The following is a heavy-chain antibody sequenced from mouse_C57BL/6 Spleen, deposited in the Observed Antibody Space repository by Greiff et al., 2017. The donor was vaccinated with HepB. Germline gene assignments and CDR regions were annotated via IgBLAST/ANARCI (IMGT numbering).Heavy chain of an antibody. D-gene: IGHD2-2*01. CDR3: ARWGGGVTTYFDV. CDR1: GYTFTSYW. Sequence: QVQLQQPGTELVKPGTSVKLSCKASGYTFTSYWMHWVKQRPGQGLEWIGNINPSNGGTNYNEKFKSKATLTVDKSSSTAYMQLSSLTSEDSAVYYCARWGGGVTTYFDVWGTRTTVTVSS. V-gene: IGHV1-53*01. CDR2: INPSNGGT. J-gene: IGHJ1*03.